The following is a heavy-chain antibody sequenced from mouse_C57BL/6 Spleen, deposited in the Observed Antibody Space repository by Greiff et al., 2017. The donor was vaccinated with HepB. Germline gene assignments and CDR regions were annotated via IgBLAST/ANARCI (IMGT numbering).Heavy chain of an antibody. J-gene: IGHJ1*03. CDR2: ISSGGDYI. D-gene: IGHD1-1*01. CDR1: GFTFSSYA. CDR3: TRDQGYYYGSSSWYFDV. Sequence: EVQLVESGEGLVKPGGSLKLSCAASGFTFSSYAMSWVRQTPEKRLEWVAYISSGGDYIYYADTVKGRFTISRDNARNTLYLQMSSLKSEDTAMYYCTRDQGYYYGSSSWYFDVWGTGTTVTVSS. V-gene: IGHV5-9-1*02.